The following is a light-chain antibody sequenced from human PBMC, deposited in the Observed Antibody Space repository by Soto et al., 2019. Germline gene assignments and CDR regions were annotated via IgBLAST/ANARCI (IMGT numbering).Light chain of an antibody. V-gene: IGLV1-47*02. Sequence: QSVLTQPPSASATPGQRVTISCSGSSSNIGSNYAYWYQHLPGTAPKLLIYSNNQRPSGVPDRFSGSKSGTSASLAISGLRSEDEAEYYCAAWDDSLSGPVFGGGTQLTVL. CDR1: SSNIGSNY. J-gene: IGLJ2*01. CDR2: SNN. CDR3: AAWDDSLSGPV.